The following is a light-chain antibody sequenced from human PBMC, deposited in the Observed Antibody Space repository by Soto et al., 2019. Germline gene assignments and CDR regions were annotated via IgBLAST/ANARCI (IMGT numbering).Light chain of an antibody. CDR1: QSISSY. J-gene: IGKJ5*01. CDR2: AAS. Sequence: EIQMTQYTSSLSAYVGDRVTITCRASQSISSYLNWYQQKPGKAPKLLIYAASSLQSGVPSRFSGSGSGTDFTLTISSLQPEDFATYYCQQSYSTSITFGQGTRLEI. CDR3: QQSYSTSIT. V-gene: IGKV1-39*01.